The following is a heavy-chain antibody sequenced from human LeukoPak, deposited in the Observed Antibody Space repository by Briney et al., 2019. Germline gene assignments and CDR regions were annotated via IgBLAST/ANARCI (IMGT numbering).Heavy chain of an antibody. Sequence: SETLSLTYTVSGGSITSYYWNWIRQSPGRGLEWIGEINHSGSTYYNPSLKSRVTISEDTSKNQFSLKLSSVTAADAAVYYCARGVRIADYWGQGTLVTVSS. CDR1: GGSITSYY. D-gene: IGHD6-13*01. J-gene: IGHJ4*02. V-gene: IGHV4-34*01. CDR2: INHSGST. CDR3: ARGVRIADY.